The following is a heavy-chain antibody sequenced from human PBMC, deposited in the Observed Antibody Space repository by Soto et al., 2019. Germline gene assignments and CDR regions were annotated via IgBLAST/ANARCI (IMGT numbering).Heavy chain of an antibody. Sequence: SETLSLTCTVPGGSVNIGTYYWSWIRQPPGKGLEWIGSIYYSGSTYYNPSLKSRVTISVDTSKNQFSLKLSSVTAADTAVYSCARTPWDGYTGYYFDYWGQGTLVTVSS. CDR1: GGSVNIGTYY. D-gene: IGHD5-18*01. J-gene: IGHJ4*02. V-gene: IGHV4-39*07. CDR2: IYYSGST. CDR3: ARTPWDGYTGYYFDY.